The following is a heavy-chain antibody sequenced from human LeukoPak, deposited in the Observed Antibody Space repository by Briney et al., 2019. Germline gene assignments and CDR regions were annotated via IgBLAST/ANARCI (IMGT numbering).Heavy chain of an antibody. J-gene: IGHJ6*02. CDR1: GGSFSGYY. D-gene: IGHD6-19*01. CDR2: INHSGST. Sequence: PSETLSLTCAVYGGSFSGYYWSWIRQPPGKGLEWIGEINHSGSTNYNPSLKSRVTISVDTSKNQFSLKLSSVTAADTAVYYCARGGMAVAVHRRSYGMDVWGQGTTVTVSS. V-gene: IGHV4-34*01. CDR3: ARGGMAVAVHRRSYGMDV.